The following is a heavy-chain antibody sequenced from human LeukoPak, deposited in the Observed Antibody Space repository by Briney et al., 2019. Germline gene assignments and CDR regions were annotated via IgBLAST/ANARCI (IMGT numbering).Heavy chain of an antibody. Sequence: SGTLSLTCSVSGGSIFTYYWSWIRQSPGKGLEWIGYISYGGSTNYSPSLKGRVTMSVDMSKNQFSLNLTSVTAADTAMYYCARTLEGYAGMSDYWGQGALVTVSS. CDR3: ARTLEGYAGMSDY. D-gene: IGHD5-12*01. J-gene: IGHJ4*02. V-gene: IGHV4-59*01. CDR1: GGSIFTYY. CDR2: ISYGGST.